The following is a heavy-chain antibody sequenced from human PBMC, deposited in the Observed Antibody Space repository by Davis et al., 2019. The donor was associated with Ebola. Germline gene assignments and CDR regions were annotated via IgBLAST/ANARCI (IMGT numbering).Heavy chain of an antibody. CDR2: IYPGDSDT. V-gene: IGHV5-51*01. CDR3: ARRGGWSGAFLDY. D-gene: IGHD3-3*02. J-gene: IGHJ4*02. Sequence: TVSCQGSGYTFTTYWILWVRQMPGKGLEWMGIIYPGDSDTRYSPSFQGQVTISADKSISTAYLQWSSLKASDTAMYYCARRGGWSGAFLDYWGQGTLVTVSS. CDR1: GYTFTTYW.